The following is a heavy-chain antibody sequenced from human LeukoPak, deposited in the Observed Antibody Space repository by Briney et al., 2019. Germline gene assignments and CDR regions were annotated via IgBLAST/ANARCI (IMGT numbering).Heavy chain of an antibody. D-gene: IGHD3-22*01. J-gene: IGHJ4*02. CDR1: GFTFSSYA. CDR2: ISYDGSNK. CDR3: ASPYYYDSSGYYPLDY. V-gene: IGHV3-30-3*01. Sequence: GGSLRLSCAASGFTFSSYAMHWVRQAPGKGLEWVAVISYDGSNKYYADSVKGRFTISRDNSKNTLYLQTNSLRAEDTAVYYCASPYYYDSSGYYPLDYWGQGTLVTVSS.